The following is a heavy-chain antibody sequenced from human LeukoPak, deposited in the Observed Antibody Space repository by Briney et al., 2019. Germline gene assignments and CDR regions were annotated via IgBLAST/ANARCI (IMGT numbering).Heavy chain of an antibody. V-gene: IGHV3-15*01. CDR2: IKSKTDGETT. Sequence: GGSLRLSCAASGFTFSNAWMSWVRQAPGKGLEWVGRIKSKTDGETTDYAAPVKGRFTISRDDSKNTLYLQMNSLKTEDTAVYYCTTAPHSWWFLLWGQGTLVTVSS. CDR1: GFTFSNAW. J-gene: IGHJ4*02. CDR3: TTAPHSWWFLL. D-gene: IGHD2-15*01.